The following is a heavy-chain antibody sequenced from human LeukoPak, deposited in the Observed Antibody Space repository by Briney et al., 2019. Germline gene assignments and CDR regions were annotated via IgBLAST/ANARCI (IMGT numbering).Heavy chain of an antibody. D-gene: IGHD1-26*01. Sequence: SETLSPTCAVYGGSFSGYYWSWIRQPPGKGLEWIGEINHSGSTNYNPSLKSRVTISVDTSKNQFSLKLSSVTAADTAVYYCARGGEQPPVVYFDYWGQGTLVTVSS. CDR1: GGSFSGYY. V-gene: IGHV4-34*01. CDR2: INHSGST. J-gene: IGHJ4*02. CDR3: ARGGEQPPVVYFDY.